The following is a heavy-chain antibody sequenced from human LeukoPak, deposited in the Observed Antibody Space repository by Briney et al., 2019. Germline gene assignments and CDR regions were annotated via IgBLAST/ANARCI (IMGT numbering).Heavy chain of an antibody. CDR1: GFTFSSYN. V-gene: IGHV3-21*01. J-gene: IGHJ6*04. CDR2: ITSGSSHI. D-gene: IGHD3-10*02. Sequence: GGSLRLSCAASGFTFSSYNMNWVRQTPGQGLEWVSSITSGSSHIYYADSVKGRFTISRDNAKSSLYLQMNSLRAEDTVVYYCAELGITMIGGVWGKGTTVTISS. CDR3: AELGITMIGGV.